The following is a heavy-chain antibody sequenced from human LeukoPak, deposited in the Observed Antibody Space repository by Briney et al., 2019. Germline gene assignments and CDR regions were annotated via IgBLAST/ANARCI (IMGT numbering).Heavy chain of an antibody. D-gene: IGHD1-26*01. Sequence: PSETLSLTCTVSGGSISSYYWSWIRQPPGKGLEWIGYIYYSGSTNYNPSLKSRVTISVDTSKNQFSLKLSSVTAADTAVYYCARDAWMGYAWEYWGQGTLVTVSS. CDR1: GGSISSYY. CDR3: ARDAWMGYAWEY. CDR2: IYYSGST. V-gene: IGHV4-59*01. J-gene: IGHJ4*02.